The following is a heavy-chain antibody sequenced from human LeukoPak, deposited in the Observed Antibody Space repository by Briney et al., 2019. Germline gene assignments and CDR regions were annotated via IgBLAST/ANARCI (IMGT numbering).Heavy chain of an antibody. J-gene: IGHJ3*02. CDR3: AKSEYKEAAFDI. Sequence: GARRLSCAASGFTFSSYAMSWVRQAPGKGLEWVSAISGSGGSTYYADSVKGRFTISRDNSKNTLYLQMNSLRAEDTAVYYCAKSEYKEAAFDIWGQGTMVTVSS. CDR2: ISGSGGST. V-gene: IGHV3-23*01. CDR1: GFTFSSYA. D-gene: IGHD1-1*01.